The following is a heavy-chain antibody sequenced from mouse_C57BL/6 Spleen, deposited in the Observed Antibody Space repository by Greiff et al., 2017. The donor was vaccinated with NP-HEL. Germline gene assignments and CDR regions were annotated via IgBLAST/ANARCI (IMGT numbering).Heavy chain of an antibody. CDR2: IDPSDSYT. CDR1: GYTFTSYW. CDR3: ARHDYDY. V-gene: IGHV1-50*01. Sequence: QVQLQQPGAELVKPGASVKLSCKASGYTFTSYWMQWVNQRPGQGLEWIGEIDPSDSYTNYNQKFKGKATLTVDTSSSTAYMQLSSLTSEDSAVYYCARHDYDYWGQGTTLTVSS. J-gene: IGHJ2*01. D-gene: IGHD2-4*01.